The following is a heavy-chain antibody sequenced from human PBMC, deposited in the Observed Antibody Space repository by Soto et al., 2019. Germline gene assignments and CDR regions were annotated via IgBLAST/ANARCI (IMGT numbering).Heavy chain of an antibody. J-gene: IGHJ4*02. CDR2: IYYSGTT. V-gene: IGHV4-59*12. Sequence: SETLSLTCTVSGGSISSYYWSWIRQPPGKGLEWIGYIYYSGTTYYNPSLKSRVTISVDTSKNQFSLKLSSVTAADTAVYYCAAGGGLPRYYWRQGTLVTVSS. CDR3: AAGGGLPRYY. CDR1: GGSISSYY. D-gene: IGHD5-12*01.